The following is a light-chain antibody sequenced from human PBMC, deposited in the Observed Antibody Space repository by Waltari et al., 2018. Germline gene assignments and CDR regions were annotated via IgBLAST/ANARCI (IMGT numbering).Light chain of an antibody. Sequence: DIQMTQSPSTLSASVGARVTITCRASQTIGTWLAWFQQKPGKAPKLLIYDASTLKSGVPSRFSGSESGTEFSLTISSLQPDDFATYYCQQHSSYPWTFGQGTKVDIK. CDR1: QTIGTW. V-gene: IGKV1-5*01. CDR3: QQHSSYPWT. J-gene: IGKJ1*01. CDR2: DAS.